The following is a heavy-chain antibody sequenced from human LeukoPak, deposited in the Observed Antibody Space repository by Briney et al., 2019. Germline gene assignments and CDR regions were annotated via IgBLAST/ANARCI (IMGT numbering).Heavy chain of an antibody. Sequence: ASVKVSCKASGYTFTSYAMNWVRQAPGQGLEWMGWINTNTGNPAYAQGFTGRFVFSLDTSVSTAYLQISSLKAEDTAVYYCARSPPSSYCTSTSCYPRHFDYWGQGTLVTVSS. D-gene: IGHD2-2*01. CDR3: ARSPPSSYCTSTSCYPRHFDY. CDR2: INTNTGNP. V-gene: IGHV7-4-1*02. J-gene: IGHJ4*02. CDR1: GYTFTSYA.